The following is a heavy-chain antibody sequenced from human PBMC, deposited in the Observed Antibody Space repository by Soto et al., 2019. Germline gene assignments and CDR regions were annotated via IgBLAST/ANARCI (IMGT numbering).Heavy chain of an antibody. V-gene: IGHV1-3*01. Sequence: GASVKVSCKASGYPFTSYAIPWVRQAPGQRLEWMGWINAGNGNTKYSQKFQGGVTIAGDRPTRTAYMELSSLRSEDTAVYYCAVDTAMVSDVGMDVWGQGTTVTVSS. CDR1: GYPFTSYA. J-gene: IGHJ6*02. CDR3: AVDTAMVSDVGMDV. D-gene: IGHD5-18*01. CDR2: INAGNGNT.